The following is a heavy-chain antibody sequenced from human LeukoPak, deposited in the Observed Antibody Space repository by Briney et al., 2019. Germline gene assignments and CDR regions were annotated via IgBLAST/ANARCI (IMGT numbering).Heavy chain of an antibody. J-gene: IGHJ4*02. V-gene: IGHV4-39*01. D-gene: IGHD1-26*01. Sequence: PSETLSLTRTVSGGSISSSSYYWGWIRQPPGKGLEWIGSIYYSGSTYYNPSLKSRVTISVDTSKNQFSLKLSSVTAADTAVYYCARQGARPLFDYWGQGTLVTVSS. CDR3: ARQGARPLFDY. CDR1: GGSISSSSYY. CDR2: IYYSGST.